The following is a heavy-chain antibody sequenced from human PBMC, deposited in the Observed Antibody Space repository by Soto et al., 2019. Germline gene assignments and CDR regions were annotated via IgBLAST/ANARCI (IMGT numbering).Heavy chain of an antibody. CDR1: GGTLSNHT. CDR3: ARDQYLGTSRWSSWFDP. CDR2: IIPLLGIA. Sequence: QVQLVQSGAEVKKPGSSVKVSCEASGGTLSNHTISWVRQAPGQGLAWMGRIIPLLGIARYAQKFEGRLTITADKFTNTADMELSSLRSADTAIDYCARDQYLGTSRWSSWFDPWGQGTLVTVSS. D-gene: IGHD6-13*01. J-gene: IGHJ5*02. V-gene: IGHV1-69*08.